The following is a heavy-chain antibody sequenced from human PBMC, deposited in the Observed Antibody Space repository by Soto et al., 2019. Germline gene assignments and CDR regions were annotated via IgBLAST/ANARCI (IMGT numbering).Heavy chain of an antibody. D-gene: IGHD3-10*01. CDR1: GFTFSSYE. Sequence: GGSLRLSCAASGFTFSSYEMNWVRQAPGKGLEWVSYISSSGSTIYYADSVKGRFTISRDNAKNSLYLQMNSLRAEDTAVYYCARKRITMVRGTHGGMDVWGQGTTVTVSS. CDR2: ISSSGSTI. J-gene: IGHJ6*02. V-gene: IGHV3-48*03. CDR3: ARKRITMVRGTHGGMDV.